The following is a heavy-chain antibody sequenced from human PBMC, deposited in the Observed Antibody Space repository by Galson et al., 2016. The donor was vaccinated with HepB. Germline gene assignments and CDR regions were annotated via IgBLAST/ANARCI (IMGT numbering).Heavy chain of an antibody. D-gene: IGHD5-18*01. Sequence: SETLSLTCTVSGGSIRSSSYYWGWIRQPPGKGLEWIGSIYHSGSTYYNPSLKSRVTVSVDTSKNQFSLKLTSVTDADTAVYYCARQEYSFGSFSGGHGMDVWGQGTTVTVSS. J-gene: IGHJ6*02. CDR2: IYHSGST. CDR1: GGSIRSSSYY. V-gene: IGHV4-39*01. CDR3: ARQEYSFGSFSGGHGMDV.